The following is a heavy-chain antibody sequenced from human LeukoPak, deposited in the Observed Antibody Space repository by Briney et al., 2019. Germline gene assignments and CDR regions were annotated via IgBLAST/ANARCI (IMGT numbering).Heavy chain of an antibody. CDR1: GFTFSNYG. V-gene: IGHV3-21*04. J-gene: IGHJ4*02. D-gene: IGHD4-23*01. Sequence: GGSLRLSCAASGFTFSNYGIHWVRQAPGKGLEWVSSISSSSSYINYADSVKGRFTISRDNAKNSLYLQMNSLRAEDTAVYYCARGDYGGDYFDYWGQGTLVTVSS. CDR3: ARGDYGGDYFDY. CDR2: ISSSSSYI.